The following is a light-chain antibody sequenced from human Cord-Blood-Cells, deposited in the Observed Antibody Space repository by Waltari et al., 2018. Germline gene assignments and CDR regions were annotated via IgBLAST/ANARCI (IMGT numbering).Light chain of an antibody. CDR2: EGS. Sequence: QSALTQPDSVSGSPGQPITFSCTGTSSDDGLYNLASWYQQHPGKAPTLMIYEGSNRPSGVSKRFSGAKSGNTASLTISGLQAEDEADDYCCSYAGSSTFVVFGGGTKLTVL. J-gene: IGLJ2*01. CDR1: SSDDGLYNL. V-gene: IGLV2-23*01. CDR3: CSYAGSSTFVV.